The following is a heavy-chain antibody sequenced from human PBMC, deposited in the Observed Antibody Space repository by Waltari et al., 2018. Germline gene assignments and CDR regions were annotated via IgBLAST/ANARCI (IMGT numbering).Heavy chain of an antibody. D-gene: IGHD6-13*01. CDR1: GGSFSGYY. CDR3: ARETGIAAAAGDY. CDR2: IKHSGST. V-gene: IGHV4-34*01. J-gene: IGHJ4*02. Sequence: QVQLQQWGAGLFKPSETLSLTCPVYGGSFSGYYWCWIRQPPGKGLEWIGEIKHSGSTNYNPSLKSRVTISVDTSKNQFSLKLSSVTAADTAVYYCARETGIAAAAGDYWGQGTLVTVSS.